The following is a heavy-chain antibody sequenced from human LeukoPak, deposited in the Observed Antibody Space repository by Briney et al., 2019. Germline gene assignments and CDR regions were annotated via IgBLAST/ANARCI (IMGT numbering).Heavy chain of an antibody. CDR3: AGDLSTGSYSSSD. CDR1: GFSFDSYG. Sequence: GGSLRLSCAASGFSFDSYGMSWVRHAPGKGLEWVSGINWNGGSTGYADSVKGRFTISRDNAKNSLYLQMNSLRAEDTALSYCAGDLSTGSYSSSDWGQGTLVTVSS. CDR2: INWNGGST. J-gene: IGHJ4*02. V-gene: IGHV3-20*04. D-gene: IGHD1-26*01.